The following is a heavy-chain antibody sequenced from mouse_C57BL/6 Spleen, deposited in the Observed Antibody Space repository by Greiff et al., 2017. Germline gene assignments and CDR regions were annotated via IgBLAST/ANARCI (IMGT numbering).Heavy chain of an antibody. J-gene: IGHJ3*01. D-gene: IGHD3-1*01. CDR1: GYTFTSYW. Sequence: VKLQQPGAELVKPGASVKLSCKASGYTFTSYWMQWVKQRPGQGLEWIGEIDPSDSYTNYNQKFKGKATLTVDTSSSTAYMQLSSLTSEDSAVYYCARSTARASWFAYWGQGTLVTVSA. CDR2: IDPSDSYT. V-gene: IGHV1-50*01. CDR3: ARSTARASWFAY.